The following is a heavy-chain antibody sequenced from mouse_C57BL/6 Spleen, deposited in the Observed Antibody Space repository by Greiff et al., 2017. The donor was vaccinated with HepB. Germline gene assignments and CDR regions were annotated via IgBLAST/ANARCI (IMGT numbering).Heavy chain of an antibody. Sequence: EVQVVESGGGLVKPGGSLKLSCAASGFTFSDYGMHWVRQAPEKGLEWVAYISSGSSTIYYADTVKGRFTISRDNAKNTLFLQMTSLRSEDTAMYYCERFDGYLYYAMDYWGQGTSVTVSS. J-gene: IGHJ4*01. CDR1: GFTFSDYG. V-gene: IGHV5-17*01. CDR2: ISSGSSTI. CDR3: ERFDGYLYYAMDY. D-gene: IGHD2-3*01.